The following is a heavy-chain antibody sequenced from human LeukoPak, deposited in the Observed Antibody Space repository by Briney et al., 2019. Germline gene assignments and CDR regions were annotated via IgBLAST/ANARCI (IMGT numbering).Heavy chain of an antibody. V-gene: IGHV1-3*01. CDR1: GYTFTSYA. D-gene: IGHD4-11*01. J-gene: IGHJ4*02. CDR2: INAGNGNT. CDR3: ARAPMTNFFDY. Sequence: ASVTVSCKASGYTFTSYAMHWVRQAPGQRLEWMGWINAGNGNTKYSQKFQGRVTITRDTSASTAYMELSSLRSEDTAVYYCARAPMTNFFDYWGQGTLVTVSS.